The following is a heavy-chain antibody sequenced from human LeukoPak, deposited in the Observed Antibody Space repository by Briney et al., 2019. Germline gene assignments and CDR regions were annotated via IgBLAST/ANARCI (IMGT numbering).Heavy chain of an antibody. CDR1: GFTFDDYA. D-gene: IGHD5-24*01. CDR3: AKDIGFNEVATILSHDGVDAFDI. Sequence: TGGSLRLSCAASGFTFDDYAMHWVRQAPGKGLEWVSGISWNSGSIGYADSVKGRFTISRDNAKNSLYLQMNSLRAEDTALYYCAKDIGFNEVATILSHDGVDAFDIWGQGTMVTVSS. CDR2: ISWNSGSI. V-gene: IGHV3-9*01. J-gene: IGHJ3*02.